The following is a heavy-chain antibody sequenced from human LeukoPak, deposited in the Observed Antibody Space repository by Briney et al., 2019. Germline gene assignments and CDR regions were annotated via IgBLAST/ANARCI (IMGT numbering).Heavy chain of an antibody. V-gene: IGHV4-4*07. D-gene: IGHD3-3*01. CDR1: GGSISSYY. Sequence: SETLSLTCTVSGGSISSYYWSWIRQPAGKGLEWIGRIYTSGSTNYNPSLKSRVTMSVDTSKNQFSLKLSSVTAADTAVYYCARVRITIFGVAPGTFDYWGQGTLVTVSS. CDR3: ARVRITIFGVAPGTFDY. CDR2: IYTSGST. J-gene: IGHJ4*02.